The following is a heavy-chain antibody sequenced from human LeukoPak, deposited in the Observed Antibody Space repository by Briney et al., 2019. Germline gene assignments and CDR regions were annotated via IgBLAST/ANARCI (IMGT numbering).Heavy chain of an antibody. Sequence: GGSLRLSCAASGFTVSSNYMSWVRQAPGRGPEWVSGLSWNSGIIGYAGSVKGRFTISRDNAKNSLYLQMNSLRAEDTALYYCAKASNYGVDVWGQGTTVTVSS. CDR3: AKASNYGVDV. V-gene: IGHV3-9*01. CDR1: GFTVSSNY. CDR2: LSWNSGII. J-gene: IGHJ6*02.